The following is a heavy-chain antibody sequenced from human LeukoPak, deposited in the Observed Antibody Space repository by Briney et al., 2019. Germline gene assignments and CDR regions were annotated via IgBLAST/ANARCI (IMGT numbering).Heavy chain of an antibody. CDR2: INHSGST. J-gene: IGHJ4*02. D-gene: IGHD2-2*01. V-gene: IGHV4-34*01. CDR1: GGSFSGYY. CDR3: ARAAIAKYCSSTSCSPTDDY. Sequence: SETLSLTCAVYGGSFSGYYWSWIRQPPGKGLEWSGEINHSGSTNYNPSLKSRVTISVDTSKNQFPLKLSSVTAADTAVYYCARAAIAKYCSSTSCSPTDDYWGQGTLVTVSS.